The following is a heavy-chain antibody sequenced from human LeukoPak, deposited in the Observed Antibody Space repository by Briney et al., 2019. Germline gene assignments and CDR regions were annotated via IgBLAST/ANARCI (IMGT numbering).Heavy chain of an antibody. CDR2: IYSGGST. CDR3: ARDGGYSSGWYPMDV. V-gene: IGHV3-53*01. D-gene: IGHD6-19*01. J-gene: IGHJ6*02. Sequence: GSLRLSCAASGFTVRSNYMSWVRQAPGKGLEWVSVIYSGGSTYYADSVKGRFTISRDNSKNTLYLQMNSLRAEDTAVYYCARDGGYSSGWYPMDVWGQGTTVTVSS. CDR1: GFTVRSNY.